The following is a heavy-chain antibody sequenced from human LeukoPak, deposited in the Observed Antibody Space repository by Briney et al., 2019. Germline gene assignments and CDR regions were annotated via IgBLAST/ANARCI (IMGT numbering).Heavy chain of an antibody. J-gene: IGHJ3*02. D-gene: IGHD3-22*01. CDR1: GGSMSGYY. V-gene: IGHV4-59*08. CDR3: ARHFTYYYDSSGYPRDIFDI. Sequence: SETLSLTCSVSGGSMSGYYWSWIRQSPEKGLVWIGYIYYSGSTNYNPSFKSRVTISADMSKNQFSLKLNSVTAAGTALYYCARHFTYYYDSSGYPRDIFDIWGQGTMVTVSS. CDR2: IYYSGST.